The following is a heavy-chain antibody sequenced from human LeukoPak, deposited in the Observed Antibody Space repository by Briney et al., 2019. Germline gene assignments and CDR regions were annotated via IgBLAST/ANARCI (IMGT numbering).Heavy chain of an antibody. CDR1: GFTFSGFW. J-gene: IGHJ4*02. CDR3: ARAGSFWHYVY. CDR2: IKQDGSGK. Sequence: GGSLRLSCAASGFTFSGFWMSWVRQTPGKGLEWVANIKQDGSGKYYVDSVKGRFTISRDNAKNSLSLQMNSLRVEDTAVYYCARAGSFWHYVYWGQGTLVTVSS. V-gene: IGHV3-7*01. D-gene: IGHD1-7*01.